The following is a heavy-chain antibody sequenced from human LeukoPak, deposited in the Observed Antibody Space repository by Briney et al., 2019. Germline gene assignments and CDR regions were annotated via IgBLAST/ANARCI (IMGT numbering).Heavy chain of an antibody. CDR3: ARDPTYYYGSGSYFDP. V-gene: IGHV1-2*02. D-gene: IGHD3-10*01. CDR2: INPNSGGT. Sequence: ASVKVSCKASGYTFTGYYIHWVRQAPGQGLEWMGWINPNSGGTNYAQKFQGRVTMTRDTSISTAYMELSRLRSDDTAVYYCARDPTYYYGSGSYFDPWGQGTLVTVSS. J-gene: IGHJ5*02. CDR1: GYTFTGYY.